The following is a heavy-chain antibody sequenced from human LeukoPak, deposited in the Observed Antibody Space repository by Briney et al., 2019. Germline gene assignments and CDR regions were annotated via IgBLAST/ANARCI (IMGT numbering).Heavy chain of an antibody. D-gene: IGHD2-15*01. CDR1: GFTFSTYA. CDR3: AKIVVVAAAPRGLDI. Sequence: PGGSLRLSCAASGFTFSTYAMSWVRQAPGKGLDWVSAVRGSGSDTYYADYVKGRFTISRDNSKNTLYLQMNSLRAEDTAIYYCAKIVVVAAAPRGLDIWGLGAMVAVSS. V-gene: IGHV3-23*01. CDR2: VRGSGSDT. J-gene: IGHJ3*02.